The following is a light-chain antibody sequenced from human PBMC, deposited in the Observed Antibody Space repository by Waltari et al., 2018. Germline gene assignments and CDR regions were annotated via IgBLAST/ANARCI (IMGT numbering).Light chain of an antibody. CDR3: QQYENSPYT. V-gene: IGKV3-20*01. J-gene: IGKJ2*01. CDR1: NSLTNNN. Sequence: EIVLTQSPRPLSLSPGESATVTCRARNSLTNNNLAWYQQKPGQAPRLLIYHASTRATDIPDRVSGSGSGTDFTLTITRLEPEDISIYYCQQYENSPYTFGQGTQLDLK. CDR2: HAS.